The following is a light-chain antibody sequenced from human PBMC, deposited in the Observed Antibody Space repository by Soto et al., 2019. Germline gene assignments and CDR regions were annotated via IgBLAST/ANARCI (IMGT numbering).Light chain of an antibody. Sequence: DIQMTQSPSSLSASVGDRVTITCRASQNISRNLNWYQQDPGRAPKLLIHSTSSLHSGVPSRFSGGGSGRDITLTISTLQVEDFASYYCQQSFNTPWTFGQGTKVEIK. CDR2: STS. V-gene: IGKV1-39*01. J-gene: IGKJ1*01. CDR1: QNISRN. CDR3: QQSFNTPWT.